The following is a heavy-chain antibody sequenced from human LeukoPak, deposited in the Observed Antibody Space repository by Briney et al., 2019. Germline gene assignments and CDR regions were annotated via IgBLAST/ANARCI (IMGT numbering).Heavy chain of an antibody. CDR3: ARDLYSYGHRWFDF. CDR1: GGSISSGDSY. CDR2: IYYTGST. J-gene: IGHJ4*02. D-gene: IGHD5-18*01. V-gene: IGHV4-30-4*01. Sequence: SETLSLTCTVSGGSISSGDSYWSWIRQPPGKGLEWIGYIYYTGSTHYNSSLKSRVTISDDTSKNQFSLKISSVTAADTAVYYCARDLYSYGHRWFDFWGQGSLVTVSS.